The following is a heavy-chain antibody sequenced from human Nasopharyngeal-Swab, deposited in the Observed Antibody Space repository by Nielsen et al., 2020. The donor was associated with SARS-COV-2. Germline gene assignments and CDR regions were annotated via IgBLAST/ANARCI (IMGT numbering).Heavy chain of an antibody. CDR1: GFTFSSDA. CDR2: IAGSGSST. Sequence: GESLKISCAASGFTFSSDAMSWVRQAPGKGLEWVSAIAGSGSSTSYADSVKGRFTISRDNAKNTLYLQMNSLRAEDTAVYYCARDPIVVVVAATGWFDPWGQGTLVTVSS. CDR3: ARDPIVVVVAATGWFDP. J-gene: IGHJ5*02. D-gene: IGHD2-15*01. V-gene: IGHV3-23*01.